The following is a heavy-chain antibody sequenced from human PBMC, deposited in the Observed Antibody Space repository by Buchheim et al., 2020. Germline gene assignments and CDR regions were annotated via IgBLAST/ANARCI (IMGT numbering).Heavy chain of an antibody. CDR1: GFTFSSYE. V-gene: IGHV3-48*03. Sequence: EVQLVESGGGLVQPGGSLRLSCAASGFTFSSYEMNWVRQAPGKGLEWVSYISSSGSTIYYADSVKGRFTISSDNAKNSLYLQMNSLRAEDTAVYYCARDFGDQTPSSSHYFDYWGQGTL. J-gene: IGHJ4*02. CDR3: ARDFGDQTPSSSHYFDY. CDR2: ISSSGSTI. D-gene: IGHD6-6*01.